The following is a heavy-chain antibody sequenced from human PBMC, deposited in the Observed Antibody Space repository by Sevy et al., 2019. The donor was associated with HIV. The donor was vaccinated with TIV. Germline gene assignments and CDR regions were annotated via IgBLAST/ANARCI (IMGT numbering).Heavy chain of an antibody. J-gene: IGHJ4*02. CDR3: ATSRSGYFDSSGYYIY. CDR2: IYPDDSDT. D-gene: IGHD3-22*01. Sequence: GESLKISCKGSGYSFTSHWIGWVLHMPGKGLEWMGIIYPDDSDTRYSPSFQGQVTFSADKSISTAYLQWSSLKASDTAMYYCATSRSGYFDSSGYYIYWGQGTLVTVSS. CDR1: GYSFTSHW. V-gene: IGHV5-51*01.